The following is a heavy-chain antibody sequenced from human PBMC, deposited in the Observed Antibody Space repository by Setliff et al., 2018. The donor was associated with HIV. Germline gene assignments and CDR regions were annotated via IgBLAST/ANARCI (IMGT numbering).Heavy chain of an antibody. Sequence: ASVKVSCKASGYLFTGYYMHWVRQAPGQGLEWMGWINVNSGGTKYAQKFQGRVTMTRDTSISTAYMEVSSLRSDDTAVYCCAREGSPIYYFDYWGQGTGVTVSA. CDR3: AREGSPIYYFDY. J-gene: IGHJ4*02. CDR1: GYLFTGYY. D-gene: IGHD3-10*01. CDR2: INVNSGGT. V-gene: IGHV1-2*02.